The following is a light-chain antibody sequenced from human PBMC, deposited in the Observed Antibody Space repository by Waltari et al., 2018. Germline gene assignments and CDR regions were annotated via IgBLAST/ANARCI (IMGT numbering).Light chain of an antibody. Sequence: DILMTQSPNSLSVSLGDRATSNCTSSQSILNSSSNKNHLAWYQHKPGQPPRLLISWASSRASGVPDRFSGSGSGTDFTLTISGLQTEDVAVYSCQQYETTPLTFGPGTKVEI. J-gene: IGKJ3*01. CDR2: WAS. CDR1: QSILNSSSNKNH. CDR3: QQYETTPLT. V-gene: IGKV4-1*01.